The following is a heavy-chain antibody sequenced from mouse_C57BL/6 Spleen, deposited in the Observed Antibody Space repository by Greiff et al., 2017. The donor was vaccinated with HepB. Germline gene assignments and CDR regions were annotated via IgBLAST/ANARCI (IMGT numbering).Heavy chain of an antibody. Sequence: EVMLVESGGGLVQPGGSLKLSCAASGFTFSDYGMAWVRQAPRKGPEWVAFISNLAYSIYYADTVTGRFTISRENAKNTLYLEMSSLRSEDTAMYYCARPTMVTTEFAYWGQGTLVTVSA. D-gene: IGHD2-2*01. J-gene: IGHJ3*01. CDR3: ARPTMVTTEFAY. CDR1: GFTFSDYG. V-gene: IGHV5-15*01. CDR2: ISNLAYSI.